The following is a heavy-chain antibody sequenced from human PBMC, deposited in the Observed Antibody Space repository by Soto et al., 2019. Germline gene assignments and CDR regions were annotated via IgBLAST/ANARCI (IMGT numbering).Heavy chain of an antibody. V-gene: IGHV4-59*01. CDR1: GGSISSYY. J-gene: IGHJ3*02. CDR3: AGGDYYESAFDI. CDR2: IYYSGST. Sequence: PSETLSLTCTGSGGSISSYYLSWIRQPPGKGLEWIWYIYYSGSTNYNPSLKSRVTISVDTSKNQFSLKLSSVTAADTAVYYCAGGDYYESAFDIWGQGTKVTVSS. D-gene: IGHD3-22*01.